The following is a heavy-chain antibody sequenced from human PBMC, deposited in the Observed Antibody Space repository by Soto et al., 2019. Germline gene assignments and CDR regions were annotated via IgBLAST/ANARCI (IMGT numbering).Heavy chain of an antibody. CDR2: IIPIVSTP. Sequence: GASVKVSCKASGYTFTSYYMHWVRQAPGQGLEWMGAIIPIVSTPNYPPKFQGRVAITADESTSTAYMELSRLRSEDTAVYYCARHVETDLPFYYFFYGMDVWGQGTTVTVSS. CDR3: ARHVETDLPFYYFFYGMDV. D-gene: IGHD5-18*01. J-gene: IGHJ6*02. V-gene: IGHV1-69*13. CDR1: GYTFTSYY.